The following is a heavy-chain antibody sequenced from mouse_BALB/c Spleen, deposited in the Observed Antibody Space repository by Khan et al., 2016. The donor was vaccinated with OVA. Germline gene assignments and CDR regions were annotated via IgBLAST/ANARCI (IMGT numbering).Heavy chain of an antibody. CDR2: INPSTGYT. J-gene: IGHJ1*01. CDR3: ARSYGYARYFDV. CDR1: GYTFTSYW. V-gene: IGHV1-7*01. D-gene: IGHD2-2*01. Sequence: QVQLQQSGAELAKPGASVKMSCKASGYTFTSYWMHWVKQRPGQGLEWIGYINPSTGYTEYNQKFKDKATLTADKSSSTAYMQLSSLTSEDSAVYYCARSYGYARYFDVWGAGTTVTVSS.